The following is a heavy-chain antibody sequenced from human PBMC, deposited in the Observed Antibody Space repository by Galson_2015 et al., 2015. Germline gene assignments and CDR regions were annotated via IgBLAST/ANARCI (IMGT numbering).Heavy chain of an antibody. Sequence: SLRLSCAASGFTFSSYWMDWVRQAPGKGLVWVSRIRSDGSGITYADSVKGRFTISRDNAKNTLYLQMNSLGAEDTAVYYCAREGGLVIPAAYMDVWGKGTTVTVSS. D-gene: IGHD2-2*01. CDR3: AREGGLVIPAAYMDV. CDR1: GFTFSSYW. J-gene: IGHJ6*03. CDR2: IRSDGSGI. V-gene: IGHV3-74*01.